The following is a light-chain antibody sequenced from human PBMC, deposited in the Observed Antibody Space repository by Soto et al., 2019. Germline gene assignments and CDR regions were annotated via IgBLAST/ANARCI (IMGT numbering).Light chain of an antibody. CDR3: QLRSNWPPSLT. V-gene: IGKV3-11*01. J-gene: IGKJ4*01. CDR1: QSISNY. Sequence: EIVLTQCPDSLSVSPGERVTLSCRASQSISNYLAWHQQKPGQAPRLLIYDASNRATGIPARFSGSGSGTDFTLTISSLEPEDVAVYYCQLRSNWPPSLTFGGGTRVEI. CDR2: DAS.